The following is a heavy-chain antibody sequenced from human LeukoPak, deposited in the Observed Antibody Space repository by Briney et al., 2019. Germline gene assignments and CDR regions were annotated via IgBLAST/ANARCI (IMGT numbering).Heavy chain of an antibody. D-gene: IGHD6-13*01. J-gene: IGHJ4*02. Sequence: GGSLRLSCAASGFTFSGSAMHWVRQASGKGLEWVGRIRSKANSYATAYAASVKGRFTISRDDSKNTAYLQMNSLKTEDTAVYYCTRPSIAAATPAGWWVQGTLVTVSS. CDR1: GFTFSGSA. CDR2: IRSKANSYAT. CDR3: TRPSIAAATPAGW. V-gene: IGHV3-73*01.